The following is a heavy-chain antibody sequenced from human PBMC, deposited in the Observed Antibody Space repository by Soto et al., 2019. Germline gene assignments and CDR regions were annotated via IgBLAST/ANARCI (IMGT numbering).Heavy chain of an antibody. CDR3: ARALQLELDYYYGMDV. Sequence: QVQLVQSGAEVKKPGASVKVSCKASGYTFTSYDINWVRQATGQGLEWMGWMNPNRGNTGYAQKFQGRVTMTRNTSISTAYMELSSLRSEDTAVYYCARALQLELDYYYGMDVWGQGTTVTVSS. CDR1: GYTFTSYD. J-gene: IGHJ6*02. V-gene: IGHV1-8*01. CDR2: MNPNRGNT. D-gene: IGHD1-1*01.